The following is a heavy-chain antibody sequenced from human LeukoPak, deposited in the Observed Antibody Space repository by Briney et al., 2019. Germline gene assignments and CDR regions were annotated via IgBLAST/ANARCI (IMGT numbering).Heavy chain of an antibody. J-gene: IGHJ4*02. CDR2: IYYSGDT. D-gene: IGHD6-19*01. CDR3: ARGLPDSSGRGYFDF. Sequence: KPSETLSLTCTVSGGSISSSSYYWGWIRQPPGKGLEWIGTIYYSGDTYYTPPLKSRVTISVDTSKNQFSLKLTSVTAADTAVYHCARGLPDSSGRGYFDFWGQGTLVTVSS. V-gene: IGHV4-39*01. CDR1: GGSISSSSYY.